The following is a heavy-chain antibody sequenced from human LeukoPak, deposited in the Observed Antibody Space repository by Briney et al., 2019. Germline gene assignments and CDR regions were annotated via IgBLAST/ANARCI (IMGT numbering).Heavy chain of an antibody. Sequence: SSVKVSCKASGGTFSSYAISWVRQAPGQGLEWMGRIIPIFGTANYAQKFQGRVTITADESTSTAYMELSSLRSEDTAVYYCARSFDRRYYDFWSGYHYFDYWGQGTLVTVSS. D-gene: IGHD3-3*01. CDR3: ARSFDRRYYDFWSGYHYFDY. V-gene: IGHV1-69*15. CDR2: IIPIFGTA. CDR1: GGTFSSYA. J-gene: IGHJ4*02.